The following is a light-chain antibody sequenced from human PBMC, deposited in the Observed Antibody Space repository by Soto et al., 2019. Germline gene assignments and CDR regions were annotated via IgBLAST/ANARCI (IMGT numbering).Light chain of an antibody. Sequence: EIVMTQSPATLSVSPGERATLSCRALQSVSSHLAWYQQKPGQAPRLLIYEASTRATGIPARFSGSGSGTEFILTISSLQSEDFAVYYCQQYNKWPLTFGGGTKVEVK. CDR1: QSVSSH. CDR2: EAS. CDR3: QQYNKWPLT. J-gene: IGKJ4*01. V-gene: IGKV3-15*01.